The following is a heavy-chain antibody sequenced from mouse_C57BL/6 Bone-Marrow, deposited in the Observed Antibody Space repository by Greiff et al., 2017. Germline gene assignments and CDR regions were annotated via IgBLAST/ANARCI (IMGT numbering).Heavy chain of an antibody. Sequence: QVQLQQSDAELVKPGASVKISCKVSGYTFTDHTIHWMKQRPEQGLEWIGYIYPRDGSTKYNEKFKGKATLTADKSSSTAYMQLNSLTSEDSAVYFCARLGRVVASDWYFDVWGTGTTVTVSS. CDR1: GYTFTDHT. J-gene: IGHJ1*03. V-gene: IGHV1-78*01. CDR2: IYPRDGST. D-gene: IGHD1-1*01. CDR3: ARLGRVVASDWYFDV.